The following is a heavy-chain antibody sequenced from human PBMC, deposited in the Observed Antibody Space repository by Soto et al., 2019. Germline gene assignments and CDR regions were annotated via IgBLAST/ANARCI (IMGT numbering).Heavy chain of an antibody. CDR2: TYYRSKWYN. CDR1: GDSVSSNSAA. J-gene: IGHJ5*02. Sequence: QPLSLTFAISGDSVSSNSAACNLIRQSPSRGLEWLGRTYYRSKWYNDYAVSVKSRITINPDTSKNQFSLQLNSVTPEDTAVYYCARDEAAAGTGWFDPWGQGTLVTVSS. V-gene: IGHV6-1*01. D-gene: IGHD6-13*01. CDR3: ARDEAAAGTGWFDP.